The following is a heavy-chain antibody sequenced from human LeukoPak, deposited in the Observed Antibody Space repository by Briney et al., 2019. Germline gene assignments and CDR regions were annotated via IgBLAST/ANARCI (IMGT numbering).Heavy chain of an antibody. V-gene: IGHV4-38-2*01. CDR3: ARHRYPGSSDYFDC. D-gene: IGHD6-6*01. CDR1: GYSISSGYY. J-gene: IGHJ4*02. Sequence: SETLSLTCAVSGYSISSGYYWGWIRQPPGKGLEWIGSISQSGSTYYNPSLKSRVTISVDTSKNQVSLKLNSVTATDTAVYCCARHRYPGSSDYFDCWGQGTLVTVSS. CDR2: ISQSGST.